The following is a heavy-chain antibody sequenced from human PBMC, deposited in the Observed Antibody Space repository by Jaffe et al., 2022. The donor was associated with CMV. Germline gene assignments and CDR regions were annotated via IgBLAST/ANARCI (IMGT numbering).Heavy chain of an antibody. CDR3: ARLSFGGVTVDY. CDR1: GFSFSDYY. CDR2: ISSSDSTI. Sequence: QVQLVESGGGLVKPGGSLRLSCAGPGFSFSDYYMSWIRQAPGKGLEWVSYISSSDSTIYYADSVKGRFTISRDNAEKSLYLQMNSLRVEDTAVYYCARLSFGGVTVDYWGQGTLVTVSS. V-gene: IGHV3-11*01. D-gene: IGHD3-16*01. J-gene: IGHJ4*02.